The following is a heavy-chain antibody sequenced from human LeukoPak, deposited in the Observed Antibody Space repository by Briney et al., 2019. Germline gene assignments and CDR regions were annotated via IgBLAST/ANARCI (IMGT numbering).Heavy chain of an antibody. Sequence: PSETLSLTCTVSGGSISSYYWSWIRQPPGKGLEWIGYIYYSGSTNYNPSLKSRVTMSVDTSKNQFSLKLSSVTAADTAVYYCARSGYCSSTSCYFPMLNWGQGTLVTVSS. CDR1: GGSISSYY. CDR3: ARSGYCSSTSCYFPMLN. V-gene: IGHV4-59*01. D-gene: IGHD2-2*01. CDR2: IYYSGST. J-gene: IGHJ4*02.